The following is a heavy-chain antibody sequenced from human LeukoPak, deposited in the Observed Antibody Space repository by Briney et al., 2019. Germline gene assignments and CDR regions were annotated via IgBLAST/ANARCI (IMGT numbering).Heavy chain of an antibody. Sequence: SETLSLTCAVYGGSFSGYYWSWIRQPPGKGLEWIGEINHSGSTNYNPSLKSRVTISVDTSKNQFSLKLSSVTAADTAVYYCARGPPITMIVVVNDENFDYWGQGTLVTVPS. CDR2: INHSGST. D-gene: IGHD3-22*01. J-gene: IGHJ4*02. CDR3: ARGPPITMIVVVNDENFDY. V-gene: IGHV4-34*01. CDR1: GGSFSGYY.